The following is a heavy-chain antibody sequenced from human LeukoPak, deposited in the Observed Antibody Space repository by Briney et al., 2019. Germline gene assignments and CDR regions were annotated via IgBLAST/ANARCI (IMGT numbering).Heavy chain of an antibody. Sequence: PSETLSLTCTVSGGSISSYYWSWIRQPPGKGLEWIGYIYYSGSTNYNPSLKSRVTISVDTSKNQFFLKLSSVTAADTAVYYCARGYSGYDHWFDPWGQGTLVTVSS. J-gene: IGHJ5*02. CDR3: ARGYSGYDHWFDP. CDR1: GGSISSYY. V-gene: IGHV4-59*01. CDR2: IYYSGST. D-gene: IGHD5-12*01.